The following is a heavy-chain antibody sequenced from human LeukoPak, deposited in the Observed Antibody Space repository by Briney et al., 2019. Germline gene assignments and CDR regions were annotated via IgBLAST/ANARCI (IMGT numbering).Heavy chain of an antibody. D-gene: IGHD6-6*01. J-gene: IGHJ4*02. Sequence: GGSLRLSCAASGFTFDDYAMHWVRQAPGKGLEWVSGISWNSGSIGYADSVKGRFTISRDNAKNSLYLQMNSLRAEDTALYYCAKEASFAARAPDFDYWGQGTLVTVSS. CDR3: AKEASFAARAPDFDY. CDR2: ISWNSGSI. CDR1: GFTFDDYA. V-gene: IGHV3-9*01.